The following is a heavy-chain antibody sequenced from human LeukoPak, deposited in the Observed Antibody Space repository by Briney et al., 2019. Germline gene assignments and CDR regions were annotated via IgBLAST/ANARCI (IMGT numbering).Heavy chain of an antibody. V-gene: IGHV3-9*01. CDR2: ISWNSGNI. CDR3: VKGYSYGMTYYFDY. J-gene: IGHJ4*02. CDR1: GFIFDDYA. D-gene: IGHD5-18*01. Sequence: GGSLRLSCAASGFIFDDYALHWVRQAAGRGLEWVSGISWNSGNIGYAESVKGRFTISRDTAKNSLYLQMNSLRAEDTALYYCVKGYSYGMTYYFDYWGQGTLVTVSS.